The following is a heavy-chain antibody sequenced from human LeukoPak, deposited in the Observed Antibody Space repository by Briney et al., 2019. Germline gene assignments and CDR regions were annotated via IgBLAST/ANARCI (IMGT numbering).Heavy chain of an antibody. V-gene: IGHV3-30-3*01. J-gene: IGHJ4*02. CDR2: ISYDGSNK. CDR3: ARDREAYFDY. CDR1: GFTFSSYA. Sequence: PGGSLRLSCAASGFTFSSYAMRWVRQAPGKGLEWVAVISYDGSNKYYADSVKGRFTISRDNSKNTLYLQMNSLRAEDTAVYYCARDREAYFDYWGQGTLVTVSS. D-gene: IGHD1-26*01.